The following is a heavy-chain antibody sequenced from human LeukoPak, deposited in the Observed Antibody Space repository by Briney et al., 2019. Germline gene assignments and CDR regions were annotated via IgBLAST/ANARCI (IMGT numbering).Heavy chain of an antibody. V-gene: IGHV4-59*11. D-gene: IGHD6-25*01. CDR2: IYYSGTT. Sequence: PSETLSLTCTVSGGSISGHYWSWIRQPPGKGLEWIGYIYYSGTTNYNSSLESRLTISLDTSKNQFPLKLTSVTAADTAVYSCARGGGPDAFDIWGQGTMVSVS. CDR3: ARGGGPDAFDI. CDR1: GGSISGHY. J-gene: IGHJ3*02.